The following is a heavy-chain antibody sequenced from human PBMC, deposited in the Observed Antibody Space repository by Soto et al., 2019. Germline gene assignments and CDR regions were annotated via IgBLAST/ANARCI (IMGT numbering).Heavy chain of an antibody. J-gene: IGHJ4*02. CDR1: GFTFSSYW. CDR3: ARRHRPSYTSDY. D-gene: IGHD4-4*01. CDR2: INDDGRRT. Sequence: EVQLVESGGGLVQPGGSRRLSCAAFGFTFSSYWMHWVRQAQGKGLEWVSRINDDGRRTSYADSVKGRFTISRDNAKNTRYLQMNSLRDDDTAIYYCARRHRPSYTSDYWGQGTLVTVSS. V-gene: IGHV3-74*01.